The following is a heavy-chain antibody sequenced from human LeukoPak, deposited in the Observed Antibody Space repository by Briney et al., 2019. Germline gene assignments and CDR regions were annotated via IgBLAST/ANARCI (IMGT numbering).Heavy chain of an antibody. V-gene: IGHV3-48*01. CDR3: ARDRWGFFES. J-gene: IGHJ4*02. D-gene: IGHD3-3*01. CDR2: ISVSRSTI. CDR1: GFTFSTYS. Sequence: GGSLRLSCAASGFTFSTYSMNWVRQAPGKGLEWISYISVSRSTIYYADSVKGRFTISRDNAKNSLYLQMNSLRAEDTAVYYCARDRWGFFESWGQGTLVTVSS.